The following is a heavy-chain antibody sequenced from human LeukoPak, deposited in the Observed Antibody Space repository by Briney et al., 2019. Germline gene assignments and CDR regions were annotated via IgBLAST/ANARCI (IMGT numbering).Heavy chain of an antibody. V-gene: IGHV3-11*03. CDR3: ATFRGWYIAH. D-gene: IGHD6-19*01. J-gene: IGHJ4*02. CDR1: GFTFSDYY. Sequence: GGSLRLSCAASGFTFSDYYMSWIRQAPGKGLEWVSYISSSSSYTNYADSVKGRFTISRDDAKNSVYLQMNSLRAEDTAVYYCATFRGWYIAHWGQGSLVTVSS. CDR2: ISSSSSYT.